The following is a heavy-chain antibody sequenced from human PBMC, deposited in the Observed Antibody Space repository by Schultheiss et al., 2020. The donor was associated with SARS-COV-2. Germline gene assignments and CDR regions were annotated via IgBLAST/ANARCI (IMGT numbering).Heavy chain of an antibody. Sequence: GESLKISCVGSGFTFSKYSLSWVRQTPGKGLEWVSSIYGNGAGIVYADSVEGRFTISRDNPGNTVYLQMNSLRAEDTAIYYCTKDLKPDSGCDFYSWGQGTLFTVSS. J-gene: IGHJ4*02. D-gene: IGHD6-19*01. CDR2: IYGNGAGI. CDR3: TKDLKPDSGCDFYS. CDR1: GFTFSKYS. V-gene: IGHV3-23*01.